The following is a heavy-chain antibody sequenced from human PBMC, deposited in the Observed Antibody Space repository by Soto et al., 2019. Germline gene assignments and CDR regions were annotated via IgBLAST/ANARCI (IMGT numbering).Heavy chain of an antibody. Sequence: SETLSLTCTVSGGSISSGGYYWSWIRQHPGKGLEWIGYIYYSGSTYYNPSLKSRVTISVDTSKNQFSLKLSSVTAADTAVYYCARETYSNYEVFDYWGQGTLVTVSS. CDR3: ARETYSNYEVFDY. J-gene: IGHJ4*02. CDR1: GGSISSGGYY. V-gene: IGHV4-31*03. CDR2: IYYSGST. D-gene: IGHD4-4*01.